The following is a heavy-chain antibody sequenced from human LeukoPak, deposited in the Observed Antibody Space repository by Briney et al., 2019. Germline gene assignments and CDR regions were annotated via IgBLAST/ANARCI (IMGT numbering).Heavy chain of an antibody. CDR1: GVSISSYD. CDR2: IYITGST. J-gene: IGHJ4*02. Sequence: SETLSLTCTVSGVSISSYDWNCVRQPPGKGLEWIGYIYITGSTNYNPPLNSRRTISVDTSENQFSLRLSSVSAADTAVYYCARSSDNWNDILLAYWGQGTLVTVSS. CDR3: ARSSDNWNDILLAY. D-gene: IGHD1-20*01. V-gene: IGHV4-4*09.